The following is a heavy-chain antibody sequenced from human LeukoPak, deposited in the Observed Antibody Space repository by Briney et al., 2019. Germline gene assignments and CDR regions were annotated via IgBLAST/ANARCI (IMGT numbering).Heavy chain of an antibody. Sequence: GGSLRLSCAASGFTFNSYSMNWVRQAPGKGLEGVANINKDGGGISYVDSVKGRFIISRDNARNSLYLQMNSLRVGDTAVYFCAGGNSMDVWGKGTAVTVSS. CDR1: GFTFNSYS. CDR2: INKDGGGI. J-gene: IGHJ6*04. D-gene: IGHD1/OR15-1a*01. CDR3: AGGNSMDV. V-gene: IGHV3-7*03.